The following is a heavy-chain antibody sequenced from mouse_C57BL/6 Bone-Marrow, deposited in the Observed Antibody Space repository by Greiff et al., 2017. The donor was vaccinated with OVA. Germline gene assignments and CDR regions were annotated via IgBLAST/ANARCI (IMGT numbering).Heavy chain of an antibody. V-gene: IGHV1-61*01. D-gene: IGHD2-3*01. Sequence: QVQLQQPGAELVRPGSSVKLSCKASGYTFTSYWMDWVKQRPGQGLEWIGNIYPSDSETHYNQKFKDKATLTVDKSSSPAYMQLSSLSSDDSAVFYCARKNGIYDGYYVPFDYWGQGTTLTVSS. CDR3: ARKNGIYDGYYVPFDY. CDR2: IYPSDSET. J-gene: IGHJ2*01. CDR1: GYTFTSYW.